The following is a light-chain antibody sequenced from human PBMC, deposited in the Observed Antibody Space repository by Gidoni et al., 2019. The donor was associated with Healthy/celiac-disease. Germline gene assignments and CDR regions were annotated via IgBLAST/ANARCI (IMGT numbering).Light chain of an antibody. J-gene: IGKJ2*01. CDR1: QSVSSSY. CDR3: QQYGSSPT. V-gene: IGKV3-20*01. Sequence: ILLTQSPATLPLSPGERATLSCRASQSVSSSYLAWYQQKPGQAPRLLIYGASSRATGLPDRFSGSGSGTDFTLTISRLEPEDFAVYYCQQYGSSPTFGQXTKLEIK. CDR2: GAS.